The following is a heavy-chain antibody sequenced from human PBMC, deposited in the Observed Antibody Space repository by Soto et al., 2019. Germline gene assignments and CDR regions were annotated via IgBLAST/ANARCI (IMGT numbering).Heavy chain of an antibody. V-gene: IGHV3-23*01. Sequence: EMQLLESGGGLVQPGGSLRLSCAASAFTFSNYAMTLVRQAPGKGLEWVSAISGSGGSTYYADSVRGQFTISRDNSKNTLYLQMNSLRAEDTAVYYCAKGLQERLDTAMAHWGQGTLVNVSS. CDR3: AKGLQERLDTAMAH. D-gene: IGHD5-18*01. CDR2: ISGSGGST. CDR1: AFTFSNYA. J-gene: IGHJ4*02.